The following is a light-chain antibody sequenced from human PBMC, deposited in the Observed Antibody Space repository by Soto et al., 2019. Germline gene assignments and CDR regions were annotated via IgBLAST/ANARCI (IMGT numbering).Light chain of an antibody. CDR2: GVS. CDR3: QRYGTSPFT. CDR1: QSVGSTY. V-gene: IGKV3-20*01. Sequence: EIVLTQSPGTLALSPAERATLSCSASQSVGSTYLAWYQQKPGQAPKLLIYGVSTRATGIPEMFSGSGSGTVFSITISRVEPKEFAVYYCQRYGTSPFTDGPRTKAH. J-gene: IGKJ3*01.